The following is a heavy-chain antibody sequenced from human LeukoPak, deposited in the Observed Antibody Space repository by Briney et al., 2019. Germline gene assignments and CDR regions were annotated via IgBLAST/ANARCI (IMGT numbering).Heavy chain of an antibody. V-gene: IGHV1-18*01. Sequence: ASVTVSCKASGYTFTSYGISGVRQAPGQGLEWMGWISGYNGNTNYAQKLQGKVTMTTDTSTSTAYMELRRLRSDDRAVYYCERYQSGDGFDYWGQGSLVTVSS. CDR2: ISGYNGNT. D-gene: IGHD2-21*01. CDR3: ERYQSGDGFDY. J-gene: IGHJ4*02. CDR1: GYTFTSYG.